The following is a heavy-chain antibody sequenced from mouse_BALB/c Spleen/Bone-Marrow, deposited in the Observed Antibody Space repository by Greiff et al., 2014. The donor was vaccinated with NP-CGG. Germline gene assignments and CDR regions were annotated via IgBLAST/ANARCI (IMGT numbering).Heavy chain of an antibody. J-gene: IGHJ4*01. CDR1: GYTFTSYY. V-gene: IGHV1S56*01. CDR3: ARSLSRYAMDY. Sequence: VQLQQSGPELVKPGASARISCKASGYTFTSYYIHWVKQRPGQGLEWIGWIYPGNVNTKYNEKFKGKATLTADKSSSTAYMQLSSLTSEDSAVYFCARSLSRYAMDYWGQGTSVTVSS. D-gene: IGHD6-2*01. CDR2: IYPGNVNT.